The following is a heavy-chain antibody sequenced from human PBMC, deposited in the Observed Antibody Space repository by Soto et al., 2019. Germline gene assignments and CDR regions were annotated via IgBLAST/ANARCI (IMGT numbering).Heavy chain of an antibody. CDR3: ARGGRTGRTDY. CDR1: GGSFSGYY. CDR2: INHSGST. D-gene: IGHD2-15*01. Sequence: QVQLQQWGAGLLKPSETLSLTCAVYGGSFSGYYWSWIRQPPGKGLEWIGEINHSGSTNYNPSLKSRVTISVDTSKNQFSLKLSSVTAADTAVYYCARGGRTGRTDYWGPGTLVTVSS. J-gene: IGHJ4*02. V-gene: IGHV4-34*01.